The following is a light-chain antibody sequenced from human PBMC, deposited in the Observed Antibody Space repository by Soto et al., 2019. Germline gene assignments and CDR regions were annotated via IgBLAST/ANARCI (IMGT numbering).Light chain of an antibody. V-gene: IGKV1-39*01. CDR3: QQSYTTASIT. Sequence: DIQMTQSPFSLSASVGDRVTITCRASQSISRNLNWYQHKPGKAPKLLIYAASSLQNGVPSRFXGGGSGTEFTLSISSLQPEDFGTYYCQQSYTTASITFGQGTRLEIK. J-gene: IGKJ5*01. CDR2: AAS. CDR1: QSISRN.